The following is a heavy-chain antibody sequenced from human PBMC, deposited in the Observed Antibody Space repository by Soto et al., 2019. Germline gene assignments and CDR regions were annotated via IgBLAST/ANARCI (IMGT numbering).Heavy chain of an antibody. Sequence: PGGSLRLSCADSGFIFSTYAMHWVRQPPGKGLEWVAVISYDGNTKDYADFVKGRFTISRDNSKNTVYLQMSSLRTEDTAVYYCARPGSGYDVLTGRYFYYFHTVDVWGQGTTVPVSS. CDR1: GFIFSTYA. CDR2: ISYDGNTK. CDR3: ARPGSGYDVLTGRYFYYFHTVDV. J-gene: IGHJ6*02. D-gene: IGHD3-9*01. V-gene: IGHV3-30-3*01.